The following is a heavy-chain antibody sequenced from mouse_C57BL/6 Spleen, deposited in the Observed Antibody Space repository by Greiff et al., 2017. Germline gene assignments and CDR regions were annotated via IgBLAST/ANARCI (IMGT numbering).Heavy chain of an antibody. D-gene: IGHD2-1*01. CDR2: IDPSDSYT. CDR3: ARGEYYYGNYLSMDY. CDR1: GYTFTSYW. V-gene: IGHV1-59*01. J-gene: IGHJ4*01. Sequence: QVQLQQPGAELVRPGTSVKLSCKASGYTFTSYWMHWVKQRPGQGLEWIGVIDPSDSYTNYNQKLKGKATLTVDTSSSPAYMQLSSLTSEDSAVYYGARGEYYYGNYLSMDYWGQGTSVTVSS.